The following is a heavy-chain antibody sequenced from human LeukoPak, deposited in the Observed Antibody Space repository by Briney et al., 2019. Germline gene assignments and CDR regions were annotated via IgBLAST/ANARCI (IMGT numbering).Heavy chain of an antibody. D-gene: IGHD3-10*01. J-gene: IGHJ4*02. Sequence: PGGSLRLSCAASGFTFSDTWMHWVRHVPGKGLVWVSRIRSDGSDARYAESVKGRFTISRDNAKNTLYLQMNSLRAEDTAVYYCAKDSKTGYYGSGIFDYWGQGTLVTVSS. CDR3: AKDSKTGYYGSGIFDY. CDR2: IRSDGSDA. V-gene: IGHV3-74*01. CDR1: GFTFSDTW.